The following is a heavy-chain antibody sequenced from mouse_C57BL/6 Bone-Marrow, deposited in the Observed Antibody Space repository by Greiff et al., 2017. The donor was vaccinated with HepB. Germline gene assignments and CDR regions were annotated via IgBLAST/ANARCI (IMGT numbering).Heavy chain of an antibody. Sequence: EVMLVESGGGLVQPKGSLKLSCAASGFSFNTYAMNWVRQAPGKGLEWVARIRSKSNNYATYYADSVKDRFTISRDDSESMLYLQMNNLKTEDTAMYYCVRQYYGSSYDVWGTGTTVTVSS. CDR1: GFSFNTYA. V-gene: IGHV10-1*01. J-gene: IGHJ1*03. CDR3: VRQYYGSSYDV. D-gene: IGHD1-1*01. CDR2: IRSKSNNYAT.